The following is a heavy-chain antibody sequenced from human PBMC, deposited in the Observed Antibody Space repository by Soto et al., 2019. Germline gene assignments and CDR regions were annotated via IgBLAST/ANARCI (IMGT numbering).Heavy chain of an antibody. Sequence: VKVSCKASGYTFTSYAMHWVRQAPGQRLEWMGWINAGNGNTKYSQKFQGRVTITRDTSASTAYMELSSLRSEDTAVYYCARDKGYCSGGSCYLPDLWGQGTLVTVSS. CDR3: ARDKGYCSGGSCYLPDL. CDR2: INAGNGNT. CDR1: GYTFTSYA. J-gene: IGHJ4*02. D-gene: IGHD2-15*01. V-gene: IGHV1-3*01.